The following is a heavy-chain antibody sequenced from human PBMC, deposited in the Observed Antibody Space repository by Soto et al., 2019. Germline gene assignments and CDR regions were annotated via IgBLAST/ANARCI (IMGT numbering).Heavy chain of an antibody. CDR1: GASISSRNYY. V-gene: IGHV4-39*01. J-gene: IGHJ4*02. D-gene: IGHD4-17*01. Sequence: QPQLEESGPGLVKPSETLSLICKVSGASISSRNYYWGWIRQSPGKGLEWFGSIFYSGSTYYNPSLKSRITISILTSQNQFSLRLTSVTAADTAVYYCVRHPRITVPRPHDYYFDTWGPGNLVTVSS. CDR3: VRHPRITVPRPHDYYFDT. CDR2: IFYSGST.